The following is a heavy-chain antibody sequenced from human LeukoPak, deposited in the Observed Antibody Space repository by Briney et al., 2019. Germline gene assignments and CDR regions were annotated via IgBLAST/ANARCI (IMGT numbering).Heavy chain of an antibody. J-gene: IGHJ5*02. CDR1: GFTFSSYS. CDR2: ISGSGGST. Sequence: GGSLRLSCAASGFTFSSYSMSWVRQAPGKGLEWVSAISGSGGSTYYADSVKGRFTLSRDNSKNTLYLQMNSLRAEDTAVYYCAKDTTRGGPGTQINWFDPWGQGTLVTVSS. D-gene: IGHD1-1*01. CDR3: AKDTTRGGPGTQINWFDP. V-gene: IGHV3-23*01.